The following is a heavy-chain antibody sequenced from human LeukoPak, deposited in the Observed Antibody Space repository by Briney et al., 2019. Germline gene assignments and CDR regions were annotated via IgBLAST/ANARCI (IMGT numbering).Heavy chain of an antibody. J-gene: IGHJ4*02. CDR3: TRLNYDTLTLGY. D-gene: IGHD3-9*01. CDR1: GFTFSGSA. CDR2: IRSKANSYAT. V-gene: IGHV3-73*01. Sequence: GGPLKLSCAASGFTFSGSAMHWVRHASGKGLEWVGRIRSKANSYATAYAASVKGRFTISRDDSKNTAYLQMNSLKTEDTAVYYCTRLNYDTLTLGYWGQGTLVTVSS.